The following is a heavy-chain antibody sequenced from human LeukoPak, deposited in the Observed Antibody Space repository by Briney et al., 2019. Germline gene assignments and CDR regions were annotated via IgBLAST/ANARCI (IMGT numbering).Heavy chain of an antibody. Sequence: GESLKISCQGSGYIFTSYWIALVRQMPGKGLEWMGIIFPGGSDTRYSPSFQGHVTISADKSVNTAYLQWSSLKASDTAMYYCAKLTTVVTPRAFDIWGLGTLVTVSS. CDR3: AKLTTVVTPRAFDI. J-gene: IGHJ3*02. CDR1: GYIFTSYW. D-gene: IGHD4-23*01. V-gene: IGHV5-51*01. CDR2: IFPGGSDT.